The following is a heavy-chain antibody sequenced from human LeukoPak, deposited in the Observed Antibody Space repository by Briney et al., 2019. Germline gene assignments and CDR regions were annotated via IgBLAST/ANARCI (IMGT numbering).Heavy chain of an antibody. J-gene: IGHJ3*02. CDR2: ISYDGSNK. CDR3: AKIPMGATTAGDAFDI. D-gene: IGHD1-26*01. CDR1: GFTFSSYG. V-gene: IGHV3-30*18. Sequence: GGSLRLSCAASGFTFSSYGMHWVRQAPGKGLEWVAVISYDGSNKYYADSVKGRFTISRDNSKNTLYLQMNSLRAEDTAVYYCAKIPMGATTAGDAFDIWGQGTMVTVSS.